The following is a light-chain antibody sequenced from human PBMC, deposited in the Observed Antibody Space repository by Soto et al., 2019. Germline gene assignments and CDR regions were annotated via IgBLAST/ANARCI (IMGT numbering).Light chain of an antibody. CDR2: EVS. CDR3: SAYTSSITRYV. J-gene: IGLJ1*01. CDR1: SSDVGGYNY. V-gene: IGLV2-14*01. Sequence: QAVVTQSPSVSAAPGQKVTISCTGTSSDVGGYNYVSWYQQHPGKAPKLMIYEVSNRPSGVSPRFSGSKSGNTASLTISGLQAEDEADYYCSAYTSSITRYVFGAGTKLTVL.